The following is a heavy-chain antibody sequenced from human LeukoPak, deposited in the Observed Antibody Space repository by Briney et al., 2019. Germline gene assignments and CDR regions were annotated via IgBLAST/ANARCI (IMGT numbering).Heavy chain of an antibody. Sequence: GGSLRLSCAASGLSFSSYAMNWVRQAPGQGLEWVSGISGRGDGTYYADSVRGRFTISRDNSKNTLYLQMNRLRAGDTAVYYCAKDRASPGFNLFDPWGQGTLATVSS. CDR1: GLSFSSYA. V-gene: IGHV3-23*01. D-gene: IGHD5-12*01. CDR2: ISGRGDGT. J-gene: IGHJ5*02. CDR3: AKDRASPGFNLFDP.